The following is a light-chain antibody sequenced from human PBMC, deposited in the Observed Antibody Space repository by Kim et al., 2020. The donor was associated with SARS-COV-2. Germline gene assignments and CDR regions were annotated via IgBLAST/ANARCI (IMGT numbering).Light chain of an antibody. CDR2: LNSDGSH. CDR1: SGHSSYP. V-gene: IGLV4-69*01. J-gene: IGLJ3*02. CDR3: QTCGTGIRV. Sequence: QLVLTQSPSASASLGASVKLTCTLSSGHSSYPIAWYQQQPEKGPRYLMKLNSDGSHSKGDGIPDRFSGSSSGAERYLTISSLQSEDEADYYCQTCGTGIRVFGGGTQLTVL.